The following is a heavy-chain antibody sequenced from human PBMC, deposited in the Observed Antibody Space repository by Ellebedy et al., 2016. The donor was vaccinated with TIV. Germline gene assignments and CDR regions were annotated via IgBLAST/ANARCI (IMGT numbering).Heavy chain of an antibody. D-gene: IGHD5-18*01. Sequence: PGGSLRLSCAASGFTFSTYWLHWFRQAPGKGLVWVSRINTDGTSTHYADSVKGRFTISRDNSKNTVDLQMKSLRDEDKTVYFCAKDRTAGDGYWVFDSWGQGTLVTVSS. CDR3: AKDRTAGDGYWVFDS. V-gene: IGHV3-74*01. CDR2: INTDGTST. J-gene: IGHJ4*02. CDR1: GFTFSTYW.